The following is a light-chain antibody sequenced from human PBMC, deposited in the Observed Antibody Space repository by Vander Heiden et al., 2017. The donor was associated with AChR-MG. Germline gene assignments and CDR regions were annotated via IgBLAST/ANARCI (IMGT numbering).Light chain of an antibody. CDR3: QQYGSSPRR. CDR2: GAS. J-gene: IGKJ1*01. CDR1: QSVSSSY. V-gene: IGKV3-20*01. Sequence: EIVLTQSPVTLSLSPGERATLSCRASQSVSSSYLAWYQQKPGQAPRLLIYGASSRATGIPDRFSGSGSGTDFTLTISRLEPEDIAVYYCQQYGSSPRRFGQGTKVEIK.